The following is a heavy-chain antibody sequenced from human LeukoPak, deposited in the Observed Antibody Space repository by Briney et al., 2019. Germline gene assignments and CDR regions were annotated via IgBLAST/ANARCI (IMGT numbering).Heavy chain of an antibody. CDR1: GFTFSNYW. CDR3: AGDYGWLQFDF. J-gene: IGHJ4*02. V-gene: IGHV3-7*01. D-gene: IGHD6-19*01. CDR2: IKQDGSEK. Sequence: PGGSLRLSCAASGFTFSNYWMNWVRQAPGKGLEWVAIIKQDGSEKRYVDSVKGRFTISRDNAKNSLFLQMNSLRADDTAVYYCAGDYGWLQFDFWGQGTLVAVSS.